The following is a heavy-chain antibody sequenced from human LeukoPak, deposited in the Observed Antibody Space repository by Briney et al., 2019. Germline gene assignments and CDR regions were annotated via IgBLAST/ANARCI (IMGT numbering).Heavy chain of an antibody. CDR2: IYYRGST. CDR3: ARVLLWFGGHFDH. J-gene: IGHJ4*02. V-gene: IGHV4-30-4*01. D-gene: IGHD3-10*01. CDR1: GGSISSGDYY. Sequence: SQTLSLTCTVPGGSISSGDYYWSWIRQPPGKGLEWIGYIYYRGSTYYNPSLKSRVTISVDTSKNQFSLKLSSVTAADTAVYYCARVLLWFGGHFDHWGQGTLVTVSS.